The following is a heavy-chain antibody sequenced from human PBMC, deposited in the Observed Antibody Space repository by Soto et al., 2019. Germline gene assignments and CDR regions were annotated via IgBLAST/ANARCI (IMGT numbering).Heavy chain of an antibody. CDR2: IDKSGANT. CDR3: AKESLGRHFDFDY. D-gene: IGHD3-10*01. J-gene: IGHJ4*02. CDR1: GFTFNNYA. Sequence: ELQLLESGGGLVQPGGSLRLSCAASGFTFNNYALSWVRQAPGKGLEWVSGIDKSGANTYYADSVKGRFTISRDNSRNTLYLETNSLRAEDTAVYHCAKESLGRHFDFDYWGQGTVVTVSS. V-gene: IGHV3-23*01.